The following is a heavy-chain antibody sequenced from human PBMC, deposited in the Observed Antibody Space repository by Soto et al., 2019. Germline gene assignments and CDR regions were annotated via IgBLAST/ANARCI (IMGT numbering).Heavy chain of an antibody. CDR2: ISAYNGNT. Sequence: QVQLVQSGAEVKKPGASVKVSCKASGYTFTSYGITWVRQAPGQGLEWMGGISAYNGNTNYAQKLQGRVTMTTDTSTSTAYRERRSLRSDDTAVYYCARASSYCGGDCYYYYGMDVWGQGTTVTVSS. V-gene: IGHV1-18*01. CDR1: GYTFTSYG. J-gene: IGHJ6*02. CDR3: ARASSYCGGDCYYYYGMDV. D-gene: IGHD2-21*02.